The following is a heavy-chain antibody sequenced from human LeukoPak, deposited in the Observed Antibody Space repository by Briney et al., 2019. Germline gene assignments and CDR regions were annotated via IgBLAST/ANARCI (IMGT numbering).Heavy chain of an antibody. CDR2: IYYSGST. Sequence: SETLSLTCTVSGGSTSSSYWSWIRQPPVKGLWVFGSIYYSGSTNYNPSLKSRVTISVDTSKNQFSLKLSSVTAADTAVYFSGRSRHTRFHYYGMDVWGQGTTVTVSS. CDR3: GRSRHTRFHYYGMDV. V-gene: IGHV4-59*01. D-gene: IGHD3-9*01. CDR1: GGSTSSSY. J-gene: IGHJ6*02.